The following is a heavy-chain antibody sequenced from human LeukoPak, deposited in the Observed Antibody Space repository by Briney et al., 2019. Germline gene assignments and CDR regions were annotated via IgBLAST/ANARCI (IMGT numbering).Heavy chain of an antibody. J-gene: IGHJ4*02. CDR1: GGSISSSSYY. CDR3: ARLIITMIPNFDY. D-gene: IGHD3-22*01. Sequence: PSETLSLTCTVSGGSISSSSYYWGWIRQPPGKGLEWIGSIYYSGSTYYNPSLKSRVTISVDTSKNQFSLKLSSVTAADTAVYYCARLIITMIPNFDYWGQGTLVTVSS. V-gene: IGHV4-39*01. CDR2: IYYSGST.